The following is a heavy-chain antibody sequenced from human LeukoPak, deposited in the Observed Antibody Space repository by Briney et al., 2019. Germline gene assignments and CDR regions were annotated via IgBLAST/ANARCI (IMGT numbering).Heavy chain of an antibody. CDR3: ASAPPTHCSSGTCPLRD. Sequence: SETLSLTCTVSGGSLTSSSYYWGWIRQPPGKGLEWIGNIYFSGITYYTPSLKSRVTISIETSKNQFSLKLTSVTAADTAVYYCASAPPTHCSSGTCPLRDWGQGTLVTVSS. V-gene: IGHV4-39*01. D-gene: IGHD2-15*01. J-gene: IGHJ4*02. CDR1: GGSLTSSSYY. CDR2: IYFSGIT.